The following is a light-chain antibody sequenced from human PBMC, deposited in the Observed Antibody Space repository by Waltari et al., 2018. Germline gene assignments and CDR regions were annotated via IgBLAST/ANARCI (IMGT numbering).Light chain of an antibody. CDR1: QSVSRA. CDR2: GAS. V-gene: IGKV3-20*01. Sequence: EIVLTQSPDTLSLSPGERATLSCRASQSVSRALAWYQQKPGQAPRLLISGASNRASGNPDRVSGSGSGTDFSLTISRLEPGDFAVYHCQHYVRLPVTFGQGTRVEIK. CDR3: QHYVRLPVT. J-gene: IGKJ1*01.